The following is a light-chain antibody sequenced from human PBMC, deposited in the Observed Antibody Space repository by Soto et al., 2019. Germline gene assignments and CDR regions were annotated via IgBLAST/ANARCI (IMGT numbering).Light chain of an antibody. V-gene: IGLV2-18*01. J-gene: IGLJ1*01. Sequence: QSALTQPPSVSGSPGQSVTISCTGTSSDLGRYNRVSWYQQPPGTAPKLLIYEVRNRPSGVPDRFSGSKSANTASLTISGLQAEDEADYYCSLYTSSSTFVFGTVTKVTV. CDR1: SSDLGRYNR. CDR2: EVR. CDR3: SLYTSSSTFV.